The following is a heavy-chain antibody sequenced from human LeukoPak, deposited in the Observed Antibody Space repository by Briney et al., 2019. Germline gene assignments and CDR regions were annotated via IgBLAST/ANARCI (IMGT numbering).Heavy chain of an antibody. CDR3: ARVKPAAIGYYYYGMDV. V-gene: IGHV3-53*01. J-gene: IGHJ6*02. CDR2: IYSGGST. D-gene: IGHD2-2*01. CDR1: GFTVSSNY. Sequence: GGSLRLSCAASGFTVSSNYMSWVRQAPGKGLEWVSVIYSGGSTYYADSVKGRFTISRDNSKNTLYLQMDSLRAEDTAVYYCARVKPAAIGYYYYGMDVWGQGTTVTVSS.